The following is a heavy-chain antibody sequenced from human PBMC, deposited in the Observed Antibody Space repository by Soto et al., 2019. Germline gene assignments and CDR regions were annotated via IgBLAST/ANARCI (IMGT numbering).Heavy chain of an antibody. D-gene: IGHD2-21*02. CDR1: GFLFRNYE. CDR3: VSLTLCARPCES. CDR2: ISTTGGHV. V-gene: IGHV3-48*03. Sequence: EVRLVESGGDLVKSGGSLRLSCVGSGFLFRNYEMNCVRQAPGKGLEWLAHISTTGGHVSESDSVKGRFTISRDNTKHNLYLQINRLRTDDTCVYYSVSLTLCARPCESWGQGTLVNVS. J-gene: IGHJ5*02.